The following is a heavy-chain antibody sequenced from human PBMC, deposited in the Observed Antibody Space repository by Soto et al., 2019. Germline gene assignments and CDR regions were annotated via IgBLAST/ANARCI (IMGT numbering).Heavy chain of an antibody. CDR1: GFTFSSYS. V-gene: IGHV3-21*01. Sequence: GGSLRLSCAASGFTFSSYSINWVRQAPGKGLEWVSSISSRSDIYYADSVKGRFTISRDNAKNSVSLQMNSLRAEDTAVYYCAREYTAWPLAYGLDVWGQGTTVTVSS. J-gene: IGHJ6*02. CDR3: AREYTAWPLAYGLDV. CDR2: ISSRSDI. D-gene: IGHD2-2*02.